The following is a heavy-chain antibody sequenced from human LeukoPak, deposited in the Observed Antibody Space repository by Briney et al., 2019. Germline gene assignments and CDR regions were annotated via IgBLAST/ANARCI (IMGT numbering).Heavy chain of an antibody. Sequence: GGSLRLSCAASGFTVGSNSMSWVRQAPGKGLEWVSIIYSGGSTYNADSVKGRFTISRDNSKNTLYLQMNSLRAEDTAVYYCASEGTVRGQGTLVTVSS. CDR1: GFTVGSNS. CDR3: ASEGTV. CDR2: IYSGGST. D-gene: IGHD4-11*01. J-gene: IGHJ4*02. V-gene: IGHV3-66*01.